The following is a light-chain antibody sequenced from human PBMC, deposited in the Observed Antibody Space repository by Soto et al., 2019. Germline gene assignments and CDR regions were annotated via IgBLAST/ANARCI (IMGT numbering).Light chain of an antibody. CDR3: QQSYSTTWT. CDR2: AAS. CDR1: QGISTY. V-gene: IGKV1-39*01. Sequence: DLQMTQSPSSLSASVGDRVTITCRASQGISTYLNWYLQKPGKAPKLLIYAASSLQSGVPSRFSGSGSETDFTLTISSLQPEDFATYSCQQSYSTTWTFGQGTKVEIQ. J-gene: IGKJ1*01.